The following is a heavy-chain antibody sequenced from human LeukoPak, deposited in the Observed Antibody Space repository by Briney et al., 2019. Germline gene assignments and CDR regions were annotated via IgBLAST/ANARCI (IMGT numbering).Heavy chain of an antibody. Sequence: GASVKVSCKASGYTFTGYYMHWVRQAPGQGLEWMGIINPSGGSTSYAQKFQGRVTMTRDTSTSTVYMELSSLRSEDTAVYYCARDRGDYIVFPGYGMDVWGQGTTVTVSS. D-gene: IGHD4-17*01. CDR1: GYTFTGYY. V-gene: IGHV1-46*01. CDR2: INPSGGST. CDR3: ARDRGDYIVFPGYGMDV. J-gene: IGHJ6*02.